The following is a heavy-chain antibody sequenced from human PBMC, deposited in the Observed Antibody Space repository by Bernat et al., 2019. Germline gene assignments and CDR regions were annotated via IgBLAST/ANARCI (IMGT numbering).Heavy chain of an antibody. J-gene: IGHJ4*02. CDR1: GFTFSSYW. CDR2: IKQDGSEK. V-gene: IGHV3-7*01. CDR3: AIARSMIVGEGFDY. Sequence: EVQLVESGGGLVKPGGSLRLSCAASGFTFSSYWMSWVRQAPGKGLEWVANIKQDGSEKYYVDSVKGRFTISRDNAKNSLYLQMNSLRAEDTAVYYCAIARSMIVGEGFDYWGQGTLVTVSS. D-gene: IGHD3-22*01.